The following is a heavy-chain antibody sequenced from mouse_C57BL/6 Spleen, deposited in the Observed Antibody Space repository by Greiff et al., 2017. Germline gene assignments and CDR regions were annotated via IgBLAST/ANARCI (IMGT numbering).Heavy chain of an antibody. Sequence: EVKLMESGGGLVQPGGSLSLSCAASGFTFTDYYMSWVRQPPGKALEWLGFIRNKANGYTTEYSASVKGRFTISRDNSQSILYLQMNALRAEDSATYYCARYQTIYDGYYVAMDYWGQGTSVTVAS. CDR3: ARYQTIYDGYYVAMDY. D-gene: IGHD2-3*01. CDR1: GFTFTDYY. V-gene: IGHV7-3*01. J-gene: IGHJ4*01. CDR2: IRNKANGYTT.